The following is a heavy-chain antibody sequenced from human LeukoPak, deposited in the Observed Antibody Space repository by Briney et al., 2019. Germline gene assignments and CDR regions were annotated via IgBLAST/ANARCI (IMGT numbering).Heavy chain of an antibody. J-gene: IGHJ4*02. D-gene: IGHD3-3*01. CDR1: GFTFSKSW. CDR3: AKDDEGYY. V-gene: IGHV3-7*04. Sequence: HPGGSLRLSCAASGFTFSKSWMSWLRQTPEKGPEWVASIKEDGSAKYYVDSVKGRFTISRDNAKNSLYLQMNSLRAEDTAVYYCAKDDEGYYWGQGILVTVSS. CDR2: IKEDGSAK.